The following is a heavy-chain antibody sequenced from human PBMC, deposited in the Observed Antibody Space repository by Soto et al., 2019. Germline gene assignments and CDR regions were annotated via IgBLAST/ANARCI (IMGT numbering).Heavy chain of an antibody. J-gene: IGHJ6*02. CDR1: GGSFSGYY. CDR3: ARRRSDTSGWGVRHYYAMEV. D-gene: IGHD6-19*01. CDR2: IDHGGSP. Sequence: PSETLSLTCAVYGGSFSGYYWSWIRQPPGKGLAWIGEIDHGGSPYFSPSLKSRVTISIDTSKNQFSLHLRSVTAAATAVYFCARRRSDTSGWGVRHYYAMEVWGPGTTVTVSS. V-gene: IGHV4-34*01.